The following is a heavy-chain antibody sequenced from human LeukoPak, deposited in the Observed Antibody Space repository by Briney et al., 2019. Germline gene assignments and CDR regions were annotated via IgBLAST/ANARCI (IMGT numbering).Heavy chain of an antibody. CDR1: GFTFSSYA. CDR2: IRSKAYGGTT. J-gene: IGHJ4*02. Sequence: GGSLRLSCAASGFTFSSYAMSWVRQAPGKGLEWVGFIRSKAYGGTTEYAASVKGRFTISRDDSKSIAYLQMNSLKTEDTAVYYCTRSSLFPPGYCSSTSCYADYWGQGTLVTVSS. V-gene: IGHV3-49*04. D-gene: IGHD2-2*01. CDR3: TRSSLFPPGYCSSTSCYADY.